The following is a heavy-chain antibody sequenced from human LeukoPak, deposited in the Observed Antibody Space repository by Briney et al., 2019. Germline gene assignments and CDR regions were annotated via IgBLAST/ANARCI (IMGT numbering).Heavy chain of an antibody. Sequence: ASVKVSCKASGYTFTGYGISWVRQAPGQGLEWMGWISAYNGNTNYAQKLQGRVTMTTDTSTSTAYVELRSLRSDDTAVYYCAREGDCSSTSCYGGDYWGQGTLVTVSS. CDR3: AREGDCSSTSCYGGDY. D-gene: IGHD2-2*01. CDR2: ISAYNGNT. J-gene: IGHJ4*02. CDR1: GYTFTGYG. V-gene: IGHV1-18*01.